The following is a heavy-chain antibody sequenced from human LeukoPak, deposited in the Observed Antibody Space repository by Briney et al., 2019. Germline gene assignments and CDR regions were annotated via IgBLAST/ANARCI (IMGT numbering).Heavy chain of an antibody. Sequence: GESLKISCRGSGYTFTSNWIGWVRQMPGKGLEWMGIVYPGVSDTIYSPPFQGQVTISADKSISTAYLQWSSLKASDSAMYYCARLSSAGGFSLAYYYMDVWGKGTTVTVSS. CDR2: VYPGVSDT. D-gene: IGHD6-13*01. CDR3: ARLSSAGGFSLAYYYMDV. V-gene: IGHV5-51*01. J-gene: IGHJ6*03. CDR1: GYTFTSNW.